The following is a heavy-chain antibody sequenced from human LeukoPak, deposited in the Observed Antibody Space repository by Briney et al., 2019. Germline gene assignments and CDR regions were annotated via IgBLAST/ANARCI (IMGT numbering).Heavy chain of an antibody. V-gene: IGHV3-48*01. D-gene: IGHD5-18*01. CDR3: ARGGDTAMDTAYSVDF. CDR1: GFILNNYG. J-gene: IGHJ4*02. Sequence: PGGSLRLSCVASGFILNNYGINWVRQAPGKGLEWVSYISSSAILYADSVKGRFTISRDNAKNSVYLQMNSLRGEDTAVYYCARGGDTAMDTAYSVDFWGQGTLVTVSS. CDR2: ISSSAI.